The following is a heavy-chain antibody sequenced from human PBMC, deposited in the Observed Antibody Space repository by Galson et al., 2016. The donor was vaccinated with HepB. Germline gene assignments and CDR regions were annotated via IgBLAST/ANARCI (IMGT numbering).Heavy chain of an antibody. CDR1: GNNFANYW. J-gene: IGHJ6*02. CDR3: ARRNTATIPKGVHENNVFAMDV. CDR2: VWPGDSDA. V-gene: IGHV5-51*01. D-gene: IGHD5-12*01. Sequence: QSGAEVKQPGESLRISCKGSGNNFANYWIGWVRQMPGKGLEWMGIVWPGDSDARYNPSFRGQVTISADNSITTAYLQWSSLKASDTGIYYCARRNTATIPKGVHENNVFAMDVWGQGTTVTVSS.